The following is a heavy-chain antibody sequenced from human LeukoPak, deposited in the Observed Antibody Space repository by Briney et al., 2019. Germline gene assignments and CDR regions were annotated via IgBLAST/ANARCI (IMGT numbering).Heavy chain of an antibody. Sequence: ASVKVSCKASGYTFTGYYMHWVRQAPGQGLEWMGWINPNSGGTNYAQKFQGRVTMTRDTSISTDYMELSRLRSDDTAVYYCARDLGGSYYLFDYWGQGTLVTVSS. CDR3: ARDLGGSYYLFDY. J-gene: IGHJ4*02. CDR1: GYTFTGYY. CDR2: INPNSGGT. D-gene: IGHD1-26*01. V-gene: IGHV1-2*02.